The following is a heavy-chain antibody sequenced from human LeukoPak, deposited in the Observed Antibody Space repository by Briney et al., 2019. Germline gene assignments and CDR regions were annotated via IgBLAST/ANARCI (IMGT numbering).Heavy chain of an antibody. J-gene: IGHJ5*02. CDR1: GFIFSNYA. CDR2: VNSSGGST. V-gene: IGHV3-23*01. D-gene: IGHD3-22*01. CDR3: AKDPYSYNSGWLDP. Sequence: GGSLRLSCAASGFIFSNYAMSWVRQDPGKGLEWVSGVNSSGGSTYYADSVKGRFTVSRDNSKNTLYLQMNSLRAEDTAVYYCAKDPYSYNSGWLDPWGQGTLVTVSS.